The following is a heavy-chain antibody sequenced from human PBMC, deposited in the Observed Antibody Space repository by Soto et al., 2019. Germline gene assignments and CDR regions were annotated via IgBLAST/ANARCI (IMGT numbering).Heavy chain of an antibody. J-gene: IGHJ4*02. CDR3: ARVLRYLEVLAFDY. CDR2: IYYSGST. V-gene: IGHV4-30-4*01. CDR1: GGSISSGDYY. D-gene: IGHD3-9*01. Sequence: SETLSLTCTVSGGSISSGDYYWSWIRQPPGKGLEWIGYIYYSGSTYYNPSLKSRVTISVDTSKNQFSLMLGSVTAADTAVYYCARVLRYLEVLAFDYWGQGTLVTVSS.